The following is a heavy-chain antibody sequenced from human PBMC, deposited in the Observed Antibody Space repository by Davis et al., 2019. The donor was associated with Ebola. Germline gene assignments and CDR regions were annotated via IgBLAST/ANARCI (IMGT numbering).Heavy chain of an antibody. Sequence: MPSETLSLTFAVYGGSFSGYYWSWIRQPPGKGLEWIGEINHSGSTNYNPSLKSRVTMSVDTSKNQFSLKLSSVTAADTAVYYCARKYYDFWSGYVWGQGTTVTVSS. CDR1: GGSFSGYY. D-gene: IGHD3-3*01. CDR3: ARKYYDFWSGYV. CDR2: INHSGST. J-gene: IGHJ6*02. V-gene: IGHV4-34*01.